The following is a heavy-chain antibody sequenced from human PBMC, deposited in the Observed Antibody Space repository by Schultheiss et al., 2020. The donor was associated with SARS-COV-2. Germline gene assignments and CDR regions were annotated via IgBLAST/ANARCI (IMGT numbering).Heavy chain of an antibody. CDR2: IYYSGST. J-gene: IGHJ4*02. CDR1: GGSISSYY. D-gene: IGHD4-17*01. Sequence: GSLRLSCTVSGGSISSYYWSWIRQPPGKGLEWIGYIYYSGSTYYNPSLKSLVTISVDTSKNQFSLKLSSVTAADTAVYYCARMGHYNFDYWGQGTLVTVSS. V-gene: IGHV4-59*08. CDR3: ARMGHYNFDY.